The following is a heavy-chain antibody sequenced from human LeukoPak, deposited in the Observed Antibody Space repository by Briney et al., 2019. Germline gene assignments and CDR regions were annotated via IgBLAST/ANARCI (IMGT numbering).Heavy chain of an antibody. CDR3: TSGSLGYCSSTSCYRNY. Sequence: GGSLRLSCTASGFTFGDYAMSWFRQAPGKGLEWVGFIRSKAYGGTTEYAASVKGRFTISRDDSKSIAYLQMNSLKTEDTAVYYRTSGSLGYCSSTSCYRNYWGQGTLVTVSS. CDR2: IRSKAYGGTT. V-gene: IGHV3-49*03. J-gene: IGHJ4*02. CDR1: GFTFGDYA. D-gene: IGHD2-2*01.